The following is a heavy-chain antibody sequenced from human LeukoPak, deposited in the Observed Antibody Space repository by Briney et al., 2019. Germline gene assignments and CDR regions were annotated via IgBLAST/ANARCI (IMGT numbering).Heavy chain of an antibody. CDR3: AKEGSNGDFDY. Sequence: GGSLRLSCAASGFTFSSYDMHWVRQAPGKGLEWVTVISYDGSNKYYGDSVKGRFTISRDNSKNALYLKMNSLRAEDTAVYYCAKEGSNGDFDYWGQGTLVTVSS. J-gene: IGHJ4*02. CDR1: GFTFSSYD. V-gene: IGHV3-30*18. CDR2: ISYDGSNK. D-gene: IGHD1-26*01.